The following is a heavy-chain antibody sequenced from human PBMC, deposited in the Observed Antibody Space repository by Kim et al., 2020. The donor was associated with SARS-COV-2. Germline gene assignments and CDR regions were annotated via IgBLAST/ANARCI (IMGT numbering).Heavy chain of an antibody. Sequence: ASVKVSCKASGYSFNTYTIDWVRQAPGQGLEWMGRINTNTGNPTYAQGFTGRFVFSMDTSVTTAYLHINSLKAEDTAVYYCARGDDYGGIRHNWFDPWGQ. CDR1: GYSFNTYT. D-gene: IGHD4-17*01. V-gene: IGHV7-4-1*02. CDR3: ARGDDYGGIRHNWFDP. J-gene: IGHJ5*02. CDR2: INTNTGNP.